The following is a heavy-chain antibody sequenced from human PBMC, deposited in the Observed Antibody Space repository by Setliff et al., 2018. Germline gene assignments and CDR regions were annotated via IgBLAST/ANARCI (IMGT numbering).Heavy chain of an antibody. CDR2: IKEDGGEQ. CDR1: GFTFSNYY. V-gene: IGHV3-7*01. D-gene: IGHD3-16*01. Sequence: PGGSLRLSCAASGFTFSNYYMTWVRQAPGKGLEWVANIKEDGGEQYYVDSVKGRFTISRDNAKNSLYLQMTSLRAEDTAVYYCARGGGEYWGQGTLVTVSS. CDR3: ARGGGEY. J-gene: IGHJ4*02.